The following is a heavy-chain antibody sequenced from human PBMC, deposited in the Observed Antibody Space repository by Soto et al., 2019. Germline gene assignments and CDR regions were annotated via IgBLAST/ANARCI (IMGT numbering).Heavy chain of an antibody. Sequence: EVQLVESGGGLVQPGRSLRLSCAASGFRFGDYAMNWVRQPPGKGLEWVSGIGWNSGTIGYAGSVKGRFTISRDNAKSSLFLQMNSLRPEDTALYYCTKASRGASSSYNYGMEVWGPGTTVTVSS. J-gene: IGHJ6*02. V-gene: IGHV3-9*01. D-gene: IGHD3-10*01. CDR3: TKASRGASSSYNYGMEV. CDR1: GFRFGDYA. CDR2: IGWNSGTI.